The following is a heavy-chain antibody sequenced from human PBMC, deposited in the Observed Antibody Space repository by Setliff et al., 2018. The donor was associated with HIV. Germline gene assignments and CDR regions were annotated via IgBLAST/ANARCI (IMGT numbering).Heavy chain of an antibody. CDR2: ISSSSWPI. V-gene: IGHV3-48*01. CDR1: GFTFSSYA. D-gene: IGHD3-10*01. CDR3: ARFVQGVPLFDY. Sequence: GGSLRLSCAASGFTFSSYAMSWVRQAPGKGLEWISYISSSSWPIYYADSVRGRFTISRDSAKNSVYLEMNSLRVEDTAVYFCARFVQGVPLFDYWGQGTLVTVSS. J-gene: IGHJ4*02.